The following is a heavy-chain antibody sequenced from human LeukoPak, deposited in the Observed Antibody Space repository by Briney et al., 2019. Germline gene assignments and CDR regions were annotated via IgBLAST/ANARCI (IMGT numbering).Heavy chain of an antibody. CDR1: GFTLTSTG. CDR3: AKVTMGDVWFDP. J-gene: IGHJ5*02. CDR2: MHYDGRNI. V-gene: IGHV3-30*02. D-gene: IGHD3-16*01. Sequence: GGSLRLTCAMSGFTLTSTGMHWVSQAPGKGLEWVAFMHYDGRNILYADSVKGRFSISTDNSKNMVYLQMSSLRAEDTAVYYCAKVTMGDVWFDPWGQRTLVTVSS.